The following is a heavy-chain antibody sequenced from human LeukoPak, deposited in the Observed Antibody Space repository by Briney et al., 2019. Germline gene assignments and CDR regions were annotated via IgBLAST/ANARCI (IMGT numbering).Heavy chain of an antibody. J-gene: IGHJ3*02. CDR1: GYTFTSYD. Sequence: ASVKVSCKASGYTFTSYDINWVRQATGQGLEWMGWMNPNSSNTGYAQKFQGRVTMTRNTSISTAYMELSSLRSEDTAVYYCARDRHLLREDAFDIWGQGTMVTVSS. CDR3: ARDRHLLREDAFDI. V-gene: IGHV1-8*01. CDR2: MNPNSSNT.